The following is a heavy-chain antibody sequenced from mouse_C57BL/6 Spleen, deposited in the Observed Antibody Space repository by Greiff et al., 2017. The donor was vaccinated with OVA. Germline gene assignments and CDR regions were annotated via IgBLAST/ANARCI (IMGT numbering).Heavy chain of an antibody. V-gene: IGHV14-2*01. J-gene: IGHJ1*03. CDR1: GFNIPDYY. Sequence: EVQLQQSGAELVKPGASVKLSCTASGFNIPDYYMHWVKQRTEQGLEWIGRIDPEDGETKYAPTFKGKATITADTSAKTAYLLLSNLTSEDTSVDYCAYCGRSSGYFDVWGTGTTVTVSS. CDR2: IDPEDGET. D-gene: IGHD2-1*01. CDR3: AYCGRSSGYFDV.